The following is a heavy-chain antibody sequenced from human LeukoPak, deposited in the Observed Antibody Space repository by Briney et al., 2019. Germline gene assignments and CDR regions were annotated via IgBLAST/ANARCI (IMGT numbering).Heavy chain of an antibody. CDR1: GYTFTGYY. V-gene: IGHV1-2*02. Sequence: ASVKVSCTTSGYTFTGYYMHWVRQAPGQGLEWMGWINPNSGGTNYAQKFQGRVTMTRDMPTSTVYMELSSLRSEDTAVYYCARVDTAMVDNFDYWGQGTLVTVSS. CDR3: ARVDTAMVDNFDY. J-gene: IGHJ4*02. CDR2: INPNSGGT. D-gene: IGHD5-18*01.